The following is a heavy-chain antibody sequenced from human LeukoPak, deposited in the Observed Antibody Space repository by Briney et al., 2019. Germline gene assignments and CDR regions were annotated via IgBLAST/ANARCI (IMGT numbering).Heavy chain of an antibody. V-gene: IGHV4-34*01. D-gene: IGHD6-13*01. J-gene: IGHJ5*02. CDR2: INQSGST. Sequence: SETLSLTCAVYGGSFSGYYWSWIRQPPGKGLEWIGEINQSGSTNYNPSLKSRVAISVDTSKNQFSLKLSSVTAADTAVYYCARGEMAAAGQTNNWFDPWGQATPVTVSS. CDR3: ARGEMAAAGQTNNWFDP. CDR1: GGSFSGYY.